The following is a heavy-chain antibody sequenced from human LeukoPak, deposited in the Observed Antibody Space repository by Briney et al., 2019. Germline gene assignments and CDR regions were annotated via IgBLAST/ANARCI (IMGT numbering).Heavy chain of an antibody. V-gene: IGHV3-23*01. J-gene: IGHJ4*02. CDR2: IGGSGNNI. CDR1: GFTFSNYA. Sequence: GGSLRLSCAASGFTFSNYAMSCVHQAPGKGLEWVSLIGGSGNNIYYADSVKGRFTISRDKSKNTLYLQINRLRAEDTAVYYCARGSTSTWYDYWGQGILVTVSS. CDR3: ARGSTSTWYDY. D-gene: IGHD6-13*01.